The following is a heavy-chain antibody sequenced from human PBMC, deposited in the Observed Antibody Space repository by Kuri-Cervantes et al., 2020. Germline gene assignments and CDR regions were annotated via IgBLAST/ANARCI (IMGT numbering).Heavy chain of an antibody. CDR2: INAGNGNT. V-gene: IGHV1-3*01. CDR1: GYTFTSYA. D-gene: IGHD6-19*01. CDR3: VKPTQNSDWSVPQT. Sequence: ASVKVSCKASGYTFTSYAMHWVRQAPGQRLEWMGWINAGNGNTKYSQKFQGRVTMTEDTSTDTAYMELSSLRSEDTAVYYCVKPTQNSDWSVPQTWGQGTLVTVSS. J-gene: IGHJ5*02.